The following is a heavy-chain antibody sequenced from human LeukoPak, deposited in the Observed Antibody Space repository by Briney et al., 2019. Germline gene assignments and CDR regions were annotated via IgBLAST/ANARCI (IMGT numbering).Heavy chain of an antibody. Sequence: PGGSLRLSCAASGFTFSSYSMSWVRQAPGKGLEWVSSISSSGSYIYYADSLKGRFTISRDNAKNSLYLQMNSLRAEDTAVYYCARDLIDYYYYYMDVWGKGTTITVSS. D-gene: IGHD2-8*01. CDR2: ISSSGSYI. CDR3: ARDLIDYYYYYMDV. V-gene: IGHV3-21*01. CDR1: GFTFSSYS. J-gene: IGHJ6*03.